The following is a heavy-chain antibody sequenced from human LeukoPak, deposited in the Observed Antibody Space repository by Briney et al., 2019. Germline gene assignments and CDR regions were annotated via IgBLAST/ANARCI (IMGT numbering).Heavy chain of an antibody. Sequence: ASEKVSCKASGYTFTGYYMHWVRQAPGQGLEWMGWINPNSGGTNYAQKFQGRVTMTRDTSISTAYMELSRLRSDDTAVYYCAREEGFTMITPSPGGADYWGQGTLVTVSS. CDR2: INPNSGGT. J-gene: IGHJ4*02. CDR1: GYTFTGYY. CDR3: AREEGFTMITPSPGGADY. V-gene: IGHV1-2*02. D-gene: IGHD3-22*01.